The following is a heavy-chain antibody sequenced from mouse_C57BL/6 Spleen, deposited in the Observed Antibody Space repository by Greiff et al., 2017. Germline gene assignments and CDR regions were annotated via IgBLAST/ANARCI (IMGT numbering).Heavy chain of an antibody. V-gene: IGHV6-6*01. CDR2: IRNKANNHAT. CDR1: GFTFSDAW. CDR3: TRPYYYGSSSYAMDY. J-gene: IGHJ4*01. Sequence: EVKVVESGGGLVQPGGSMKLSCAASGFTFSDAWMDWVRQSPEKGLEWVAEIRNKANNHATYYAESVKGRFTISRDDSKSSVYLQMNSLRAEDTGIYYCTRPYYYGSSSYAMDYWGQGTSVTVSS. D-gene: IGHD1-1*01.